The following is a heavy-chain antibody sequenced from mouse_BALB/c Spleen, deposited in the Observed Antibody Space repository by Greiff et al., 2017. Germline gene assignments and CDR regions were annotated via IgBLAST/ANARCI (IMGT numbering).Heavy chain of an antibody. CDR3: ARQYYDYYFDY. D-gene: IGHD2-4*01. CDR2: INPYNGAT. V-gene: IGHV1-31*01. CDR1: GYSFTGYY. J-gene: IGHJ2*01. Sequence: EVKLMESGPELVKPGASVKISCKASGYSFTGYYMHWVKQSHVKSLEWIGRINPYNGATSYNQNFKDKASLTVDKSSSTAYMELHSLTSEDSAVYYCARQYYDYYFDYWGQGTTLTVSS.